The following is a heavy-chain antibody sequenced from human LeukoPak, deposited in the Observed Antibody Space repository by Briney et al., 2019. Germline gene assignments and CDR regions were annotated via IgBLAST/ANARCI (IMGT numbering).Heavy chain of an antibody. Sequence: SETLSLTCTVSGGSTSSYYWSWIRQPPGKGLEWIGYIYYSGSTNYNPSLKSRVTISVDTSKNQFSLKLSSVTAADTAVYYCARLPATVTTYFDYWGQGTLVTVSS. V-gene: IGHV4-59*13. CDR2: IYYSGST. J-gene: IGHJ4*02. CDR3: ARLPATVTTYFDY. D-gene: IGHD4-17*01. CDR1: GGSTSSYY.